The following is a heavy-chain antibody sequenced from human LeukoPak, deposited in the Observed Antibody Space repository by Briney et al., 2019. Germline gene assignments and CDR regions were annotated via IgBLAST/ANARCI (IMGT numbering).Heavy chain of an antibody. CDR1: GFTFRNYA. D-gene: IGHD2-8*01. CDR2: ISSSSTYI. J-gene: IGHJ4*02. CDR3: ARLYYTDTTFDF. Sequence: GGSLRLSCAASGFTFRNYAMNWVRQAPGKGLEWVSCISSSSTYIYYADSVKGRFTISRDNAKNSLFLQLNSLRAEDTAVYYCARLYYTDTTFDFWGQGVLVTVSS. V-gene: IGHV3-21*01.